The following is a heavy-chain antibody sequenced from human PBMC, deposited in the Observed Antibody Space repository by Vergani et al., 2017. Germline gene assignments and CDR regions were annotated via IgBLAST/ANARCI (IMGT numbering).Heavy chain of an antibody. CDR2: ISGSGGST. Sequence: EVQLVESGGGLVQPGGSLRLSCAASGFTFSSYEMNWVRQAPGKGLEWVSAISGSGGSTYYADSVKGRFTISRDNSKNTLYLQMNSLRAEDTAVYYCAREIDSSSSPDYWGQGTLVTVSS. V-gene: IGHV3-23*04. CDR1: GFTFSSYE. D-gene: IGHD6-6*01. CDR3: AREIDSSSSPDY. J-gene: IGHJ4*02.